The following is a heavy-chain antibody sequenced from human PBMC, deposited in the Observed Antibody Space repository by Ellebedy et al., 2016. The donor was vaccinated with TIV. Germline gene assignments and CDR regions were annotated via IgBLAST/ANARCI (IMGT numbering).Heavy chain of an antibody. J-gene: IGHJ3*02. CDR1: GFTFRNAW. D-gene: IGHD6-19*01. CDR2: MKTKTDRGTT. V-gene: IGHV3-15*01. CDR3: TTGSGWYRGGAFDI. Sequence: GESLKISCAASGFTFRNAWLTWVRQAPGKGLGWVGRMKTKTDRGTTDYAAPVNGRFTISRDDSKNTLDLQMNSLKTEDTAVYYCTTGSGWYRGGAFDIWGQGTMVTVSS.